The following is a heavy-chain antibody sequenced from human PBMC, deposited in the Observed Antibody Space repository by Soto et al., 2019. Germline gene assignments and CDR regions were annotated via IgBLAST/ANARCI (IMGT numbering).Heavy chain of an antibody. CDR2: IYYSGST. V-gene: IGHV4-59*01. J-gene: IGHJ3*02. Sequence: SETLSLTCTVSGGSISSYYWSWIRQPPGKGLEWIGYIYYSGSTNYNPSLKSRVTISVDTSKNQFSLKLSSVTAADTAVYYCASDSHTYYYDSSGWDAFDIWGQGTMVTVSS. CDR3: ASDSHTYYYDSSGWDAFDI. D-gene: IGHD3-22*01. CDR1: GGSISSYY.